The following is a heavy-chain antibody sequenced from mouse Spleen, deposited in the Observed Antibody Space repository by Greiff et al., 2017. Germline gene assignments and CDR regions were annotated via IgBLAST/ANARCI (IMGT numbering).Heavy chain of an antibody. CDR2: ISYSGST. V-gene: IGHV3-2*02. CDR3: ARREDYYGSSYRGAWFAY. Sequence: VQLKESGPGLVKPSQSLSLTCTVTGYSITSDYAWNWIRQFPGNKLEWMGYISYSGSTSYNPSLKSRISITRDTSKNQFFLQLNSVTTEDTATYYCARREDYYGSSYRGAWFAYWGQGTLVTVSA. J-gene: IGHJ3*01. CDR1: GYSITSDYA. D-gene: IGHD1-1*01.